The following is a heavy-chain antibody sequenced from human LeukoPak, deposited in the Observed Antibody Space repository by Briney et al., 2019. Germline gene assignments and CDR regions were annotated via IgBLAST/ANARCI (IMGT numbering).Heavy chain of an antibody. V-gene: IGHV4-30-2*01. Sequence: SETLSLTCAVSGGSISSGGYSWSWIRQPPGKGLEWIGYIYHSGSTYYNPSLKSRVTMSVDRSKNQFSLKLSSVTAADTAVYYCARGGSRYCSSTSCSNWFDPWGQGTLVTVSS. D-gene: IGHD2-2*01. CDR3: ARGGSRYCSSTSCSNWFDP. CDR1: GGSISSGGYS. CDR2: IYHSGST. J-gene: IGHJ5*02.